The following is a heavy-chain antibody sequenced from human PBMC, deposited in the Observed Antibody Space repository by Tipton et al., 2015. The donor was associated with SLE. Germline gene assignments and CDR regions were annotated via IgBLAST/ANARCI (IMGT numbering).Heavy chain of an antibody. CDR3: ASLWGITGTY. CDR1: GGSISSSSYY. D-gene: IGHD1-7*01. V-gene: IGHV4-39*07. CDR2: IYYSGST. J-gene: IGHJ4*02. Sequence: LRLSCTVSGGSISSSSYYWGWIRQPPGTGLEWFGSIYYSGSTYYKPTLKSRVTISVDTSKNQFSLKLSSVTAADTAVYYCASLWGITGTYWGQGTLVTVSS.